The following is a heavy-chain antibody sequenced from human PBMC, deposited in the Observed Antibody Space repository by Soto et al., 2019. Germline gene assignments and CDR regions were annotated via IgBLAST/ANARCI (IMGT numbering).Heavy chain of an antibody. CDR1: GYTFTAYY. J-gene: IGHJ6*02. CDR3: ARNIVYYYGPGSGNGHGF. Sequence: QVQLVQSGAEVKEPGDSVRVSCEASGYTFTAYYIHWVRQAPGQGLEWMGWINTKFGDTTYAPDFQGSVSMTKDMSISTVYMALSRLTSDDTAIYYCARNIVYYYGPGSGNGHGFWGQGTTVTVFS. CDR2: INTKFGDT. V-gene: IGHV1-2*02. D-gene: IGHD3-10*01.